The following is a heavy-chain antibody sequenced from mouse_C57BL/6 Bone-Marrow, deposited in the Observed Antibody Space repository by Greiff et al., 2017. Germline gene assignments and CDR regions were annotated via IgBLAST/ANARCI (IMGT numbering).Heavy chain of an antibody. CDR3: ARRGYGDVPWFAY. CDR2: ISRGGSYT. CDR1: GFTFTSYG. Sequence: EVKLVESGGDLVKPGGSLKLSCAASGFTFTSYGMSWVRQTPDKRLEWVATISRGGSYTNYHDSVKGRFTISGDKDKNTLYLQLSSLKSEDTAMYYWARRGYGDVPWFAYWGQGTLVTVSA. V-gene: IGHV5-6*02. J-gene: IGHJ3*01. D-gene: IGHD2-13*01.